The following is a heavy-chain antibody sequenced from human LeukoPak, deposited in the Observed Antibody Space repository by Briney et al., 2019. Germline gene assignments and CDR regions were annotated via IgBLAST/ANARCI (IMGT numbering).Heavy chain of an antibody. CDR2: VYYSGST. J-gene: IGHJ4*02. V-gene: IGHV4-59*01. CDR1: GFTFSSYE. Sequence: GSLGLSCAASGFTFSSYEMNWVRQPPGKGLEWIGYVYYSGSTNYNPSLKSRVTISVDTSKNQFSLRLSSVTAADTAVYYCARERRDGHKVYFDYWGQGTLVTVSS. CDR3: ARERRDGHKVYFDY. D-gene: IGHD5-24*01.